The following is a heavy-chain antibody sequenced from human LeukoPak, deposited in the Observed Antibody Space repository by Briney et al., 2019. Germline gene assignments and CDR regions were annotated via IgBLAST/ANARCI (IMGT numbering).Heavy chain of an antibody. CDR2: ISSNGGST. Sequence: GGSLRLSCAASGFTFSSYAMHWVRQAPGKGLEYVSAISSNGGSTYYANSVKGTFTISRDNSKNTLYLHTGTLGAEGVAVYYCASGVSSSSSSRGDYWGQGTLVTVSS. V-gene: IGHV3-64*01. CDR3: ASGVSSSSSSRGDY. CDR1: GFTFSSYA. J-gene: IGHJ4*02. D-gene: IGHD6-6*01.